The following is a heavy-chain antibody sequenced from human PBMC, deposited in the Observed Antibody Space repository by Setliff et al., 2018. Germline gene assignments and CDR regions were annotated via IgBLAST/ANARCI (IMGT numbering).Heavy chain of an antibody. V-gene: IGHV1-18*01. Sequence: ASVKVSCKTSGYMFTTYGISWVRQDPGQGLEWMGWIRVYDGYTDYAQKFQGRVTITRDTSNSTDYMDLSRLTSDDTAVYYCAREVLSTVVAWDYWGQGTLVTVSS. CDR1: GYMFTTYG. CDR2: IRVYDGYT. CDR3: AREVLSTVVAWDY. D-gene: IGHD4-17*01. J-gene: IGHJ4*02.